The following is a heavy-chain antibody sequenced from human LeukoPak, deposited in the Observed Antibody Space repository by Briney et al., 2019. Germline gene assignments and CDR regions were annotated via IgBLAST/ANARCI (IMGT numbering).Heavy chain of an antibody. Sequence: GGSLRLSCAASGFTFSSYGMHWVRQAPGKGLEWVAVISYDGSNKYYADSVKGRFTISRDNYKNTLYLQMNSLRAEDTAVYYCAKSNPTNYDFWSGYYTGYYGMDVWGQGTTVTVSS. J-gene: IGHJ6*02. D-gene: IGHD3-3*01. V-gene: IGHV3-30*18. CDR1: GFTFSSYG. CDR2: ISYDGSNK. CDR3: AKSNPTNYDFWSGYYTGYYGMDV.